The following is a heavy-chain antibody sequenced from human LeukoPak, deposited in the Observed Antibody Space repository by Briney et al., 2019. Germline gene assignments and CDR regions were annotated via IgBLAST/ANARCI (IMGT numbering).Heavy chain of an antibody. CDR3: ARGKGMGSTSSDFDY. CDR2: IYYTGNT. D-gene: IGHD6-6*01. Sequence: SETLSLTCTVSGGSFNSYYWTWIRQPPGKRLEWIGYIYYTGNTNYNPSLQSRVTMSVDTSKNQFSLKLSSVTAADTAVYYCARGKGMGSTSSDFDYWGQGTLVTVSS. CDR1: GGSFNSYY. J-gene: IGHJ4*02. V-gene: IGHV4-59*01.